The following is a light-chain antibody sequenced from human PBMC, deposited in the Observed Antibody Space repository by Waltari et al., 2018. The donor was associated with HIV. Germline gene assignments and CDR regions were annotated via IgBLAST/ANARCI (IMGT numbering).Light chain of an antibody. Sequence: QSVLTQPASVSGSPGQSIPIPCTGTSSDVGGYNYVSWYQHHPGNAPKLMIYDVNGRPSGLSDRFSGSKSGNTASLTISGLHPDDEGDYYCASHTSSTAWVLGGGTKLTVL. CDR3: ASHTSSTAWV. J-gene: IGLJ3*02. CDR1: SSDVGGYNY. V-gene: IGLV2-14*03. CDR2: DVN.